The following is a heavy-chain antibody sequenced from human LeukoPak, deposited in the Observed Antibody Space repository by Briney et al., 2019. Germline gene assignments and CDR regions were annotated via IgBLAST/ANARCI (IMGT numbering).Heavy chain of an antibody. CDR1: GFTFSSYG. V-gene: IGHV3-30*02. J-gene: IGHJ4*02. D-gene: IGHD1-26*01. CDR3: AKDRGSGSYQSVGVDY. Sequence: GGSLGLSCAASGFTFSSYGMHWVRQAPGKGLEWVAFIRYDGSNKYYADSVKGRFTISRDNSKNTLYLQMNSLRAEDTAVYYCAKDRGSGSYQSVGVDYWGQGTLVTVSS. CDR2: IRYDGSNK.